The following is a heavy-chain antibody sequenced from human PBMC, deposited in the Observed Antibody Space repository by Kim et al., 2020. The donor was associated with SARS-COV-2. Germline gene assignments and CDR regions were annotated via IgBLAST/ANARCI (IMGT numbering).Heavy chain of an antibody. CDR3: ARVNSGSYSVYYYGMDV. CDR1: GGSISSGGYY. V-gene: IGHV4-31*03. J-gene: IGHJ6*01. CDR2: IYYSGST. D-gene: IGHD1-26*01. Sequence: SETLSLTCTVSGGSISSGGYYWSWIRQHPGKGLEWIGYIYYSGSTYYNPSLKSRVTISVDTSKNQFSLKLSSVTAADTAVYYCARVNSGSYSVYYYGMDVWGQGTTVTVSS.